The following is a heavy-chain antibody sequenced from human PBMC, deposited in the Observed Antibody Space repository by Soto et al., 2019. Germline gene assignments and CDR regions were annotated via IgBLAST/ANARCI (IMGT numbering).Heavy chain of an antibody. CDR1: GFTFSSYA. Sequence: GGSLRLSCAASGFTFSSYAMSWVRQAPGKGLEWVSAISGSGGSTYYADSVKGRFTISRDNSKNTLYLQMNSLRAEDTAVYYCAKDAVGYYDSSGYYFLGRPYDYWGQGTLVTVSS. J-gene: IGHJ4*02. CDR2: ISGSGGST. V-gene: IGHV3-23*01. CDR3: AKDAVGYYDSSGYYFLGRPYDY. D-gene: IGHD3-22*01.